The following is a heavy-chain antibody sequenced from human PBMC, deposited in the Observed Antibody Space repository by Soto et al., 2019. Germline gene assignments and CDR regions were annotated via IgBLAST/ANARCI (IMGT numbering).Heavy chain of an antibody. CDR3: LECGGLKTTSGGWCNWFGP. V-gene: IGHV3-23*01. D-gene: IGHD2-21*01. CDR1: GFSFGTFA. J-gene: IGHJ5*01. Sequence: PGGSLRLSCAASGFSFGTFAMNWVRQAPGEGLEWVSSIGGSGTMTHYADSVKGRFTISRDNSKNMVYLQMNTLRAEDTAVYYCLECGGLKTTSGGWCNWFGPWGQGNPGHRLL. CDR2: IGGSGTMT.